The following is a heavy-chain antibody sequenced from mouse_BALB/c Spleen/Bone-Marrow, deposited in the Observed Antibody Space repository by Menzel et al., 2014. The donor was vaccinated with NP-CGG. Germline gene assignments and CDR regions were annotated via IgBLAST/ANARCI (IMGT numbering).Heavy chain of an antibody. CDR3: TRGITTVVATRAMDY. CDR2: IYPGNSDT. V-gene: IGHV1-5*01. Sequence: VQLQQSGTVLARPGASVKMSCKASGYTFTSYWMHWVKQRPGQGLEWIGAIYPGNSDTSYNQKFKGKAKLTAGTSTSTAYMDISSLTNEDSAVYYCTRGITTVVATRAMDYWGQGTSVTVSS. J-gene: IGHJ4*01. D-gene: IGHD1-1*01. CDR1: GYTFTSYW.